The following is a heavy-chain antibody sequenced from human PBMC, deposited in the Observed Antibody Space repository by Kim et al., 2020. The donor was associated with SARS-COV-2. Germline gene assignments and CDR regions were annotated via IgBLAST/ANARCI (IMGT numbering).Heavy chain of an antibody. CDR1: GFSFSSRG. CDR3: VRAREKSFHY. Sequence: GGSLRLSCAASGFSFSSRGIHWVRQAPGKGLEWVAVISNDETNIKYADSVKGRFTISRDNSKNTVDLQMNSLRVEDTAVYYCVRAREKSFHYWGQGTVLPVFS. V-gene: IGHV3-30*03. CDR2: ISNDETNI. J-gene: IGHJ4*02.